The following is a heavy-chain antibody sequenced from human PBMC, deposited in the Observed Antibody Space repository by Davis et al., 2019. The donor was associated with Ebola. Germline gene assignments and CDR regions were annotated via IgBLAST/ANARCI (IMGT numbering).Heavy chain of an antibody. D-gene: IGHD4-17*01. CDR1: GFTFSSYA. CDR2: ISSNGGST. J-gene: IGHJ5*02. Sequence: GGSLRLSCAASGFTFSSYAMHWVRQAPGKGLEYVSAISSNGGSTYYANSVKGRFTISRDNSKNTLYLQMGSLRAEDMAVYYCARDRRDYGEILGFDPWGQGTLVTVSS. V-gene: IGHV3-64*01. CDR3: ARDRRDYGEILGFDP.